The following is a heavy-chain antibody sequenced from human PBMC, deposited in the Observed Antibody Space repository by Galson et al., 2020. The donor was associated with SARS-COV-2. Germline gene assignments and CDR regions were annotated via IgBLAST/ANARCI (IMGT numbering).Heavy chain of an antibody. CDR1: GYTFSDNY. CDR2: ISPNSGGT. D-gene: IGHD3-3*01. CDR3: ARDTLWSGRGYLDP. J-gene: IGHJ5*02. Sequence: ASVKVSCKTSGYTFSDNYLHWVRQAPGQGLEWMGWISPNSGGTKYVEKFQGRVTMTRDTAKSTAYLELSSLRSDDTAVYYCARDTLWSGRGYLDPWGQGTLVTVSP. V-gene: IGHV1-2*02.